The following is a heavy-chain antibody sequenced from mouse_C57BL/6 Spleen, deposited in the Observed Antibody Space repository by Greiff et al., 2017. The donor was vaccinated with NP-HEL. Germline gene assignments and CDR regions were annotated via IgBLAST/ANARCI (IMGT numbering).Heavy chain of an antibody. CDR1: GFTFSSYA. D-gene: IGHD2-10*01. CDR3: ARGTYNDDAMDY. Sequence: EVHLVESGGGLVKPGGSLKLSCAASGFTFSSYAMSWVRQTPEKRLEWVATICDGGSYTYYPDNVKGRFTITRDHAKTNLYLQMSHLKSEDTAMYYCARGTYNDDAMDYWGQGTSVTVSS. CDR2: ICDGGSYT. V-gene: IGHV5-4*01. J-gene: IGHJ4*01.